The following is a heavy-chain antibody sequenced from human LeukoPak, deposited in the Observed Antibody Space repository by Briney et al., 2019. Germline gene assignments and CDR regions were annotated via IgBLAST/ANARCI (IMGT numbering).Heavy chain of an antibody. J-gene: IGHJ6*03. Sequence: GASVKVSCKASGGTFSSYAISWVRQAPGQGLEWMGGIIPIFGTANYAQKFQGRVTITADESTSTAYMELSSLRSEDTAVYYCARALQRKWELLSGDYYYMDVWDKGTTVTVSS. CDR1: GGTFSSYA. CDR2: IIPIFGTA. CDR3: ARALQRKWELLSGDYYYMDV. D-gene: IGHD1-26*01. V-gene: IGHV1-69*13.